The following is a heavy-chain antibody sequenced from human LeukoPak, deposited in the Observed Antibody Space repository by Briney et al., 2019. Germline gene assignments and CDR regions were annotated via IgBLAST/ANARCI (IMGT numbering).Heavy chain of an antibody. D-gene: IGHD2-2*01. CDR1: GFTFSSYG. CDR2: IWYDGSNK. V-gene: IGHV3-33*01. Sequence: GGSLRLSCAASGFTFSSYGMHWVRQAPGKGLEWVAVIWYDGSNKYYADSVKGRFTISRDNSKNTLYLQMNSLRAEDTAVYYCASPLYCSSTSCYAGDAFDIWGQGTMLTVSS. CDR3: ASPLYCSSTSCYAGDAFDI. J-gene: IGHJ3*02.